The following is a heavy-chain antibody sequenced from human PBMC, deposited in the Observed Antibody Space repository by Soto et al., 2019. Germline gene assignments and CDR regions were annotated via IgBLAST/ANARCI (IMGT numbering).Heavy chain of an antibody. CDR1: GGSISSYY. D-gene: IGHD4-17*01. J-gene: IGHJ4*02. Sequence: SETLSLTCTVSGGSISSYYWSWIRQPPGKGLEWIGYIYYSGSTNYNPSLKSRVTISVDTSKNQFSLKLSSVTAADTAVYYCARLYGDYLDWGYYFDYWGQGTLVTVSS. CDR3: ARLYGDYLDWGYYFDY. CDR2: IYYSGST. V-gene: IGHV4-59*08.